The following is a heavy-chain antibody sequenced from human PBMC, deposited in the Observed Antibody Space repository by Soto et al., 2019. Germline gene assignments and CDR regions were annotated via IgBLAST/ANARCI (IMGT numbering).Heavy chain of an antibody. Sequence: GASVKVSCXVSGYTLTELSMHWVRQAPGKGLEWMGGFDPEDGETIYAQKFQGRVTMTEDTSTDTAYIELSSLRSEDTAVYYCATVGIAVAGRYYYGMDVWGQGTTVTVS. CDR2: FDPEDGET. J-gene: IGHJ6*02. V-gene: IGHV1-24*01. CDR3: ATVGIAVAGRYYYGMDV. CDR1: GYTLTELS. D-gene: IGHD6-19*01.